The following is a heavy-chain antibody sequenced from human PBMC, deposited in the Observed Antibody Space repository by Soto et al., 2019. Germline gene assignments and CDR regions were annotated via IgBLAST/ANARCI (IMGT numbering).Heavy chain of an antibody. CDR3: VNLPLYGSGFDC. J-gene: IGHJ4*02. CDR2: ISWNGAAT. Sequence: EVQLVESGGGLVQPGGSLSLSCEASGFTFDDYAKHWVRQAPGKGLEWVSGISWNGAATGYMNSVKGRFSISRDNTKNTLYLQMNSLRSEDTAVYYCVNLPLYGSGFDCWGQGTLVTVSS. CDR1: GFTFDDYA. D-gene: IGHD3-10*01. V-gene: IGHV3-9*01.